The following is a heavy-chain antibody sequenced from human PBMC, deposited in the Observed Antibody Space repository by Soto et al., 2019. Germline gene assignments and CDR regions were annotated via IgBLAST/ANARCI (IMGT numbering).Heavy chain of an antibody. CDR2: MYYSGST. J-gene: IGHJ4*02. Sequence: PSETQSLTCTVSGGSIRSGDCYWSWIRQPPGKGLEWIGYMYYSGSTNYNPSLKSRVTISIDTSRNQFSLKLSSVTAADTAVYYCARGTFGVVKDWGQGTLVTVSS. CDR3: ARGTFGVVKD. CDR1: GGSIRSGDCY. V-gene: IGHV4-61*08. D-gene: IGHD3-3*01.